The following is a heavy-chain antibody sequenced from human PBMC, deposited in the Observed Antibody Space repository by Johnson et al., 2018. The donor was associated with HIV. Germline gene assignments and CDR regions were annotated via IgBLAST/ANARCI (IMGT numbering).Heavy chain of an antibody. CDR1: GFTFSSYA. CDR2: ISYDGNNK. CDR3: AKPRYYDNAFEM. J-gene: IGHJ3*02. V-gene: IGHV3-30*04. D-gene: IGHD3-16*01. Sequence: QVQLVESGGGVVQPGRSLRLSCAASGFTFSSYAMHWVRQAPGKGLEWVAVISYDGNNKYYADSVKGRFTISRDNSKNTLYLQMNSLRAEDTAVYYCAKPRYYDNAFEMWGQGTMVTVSS.